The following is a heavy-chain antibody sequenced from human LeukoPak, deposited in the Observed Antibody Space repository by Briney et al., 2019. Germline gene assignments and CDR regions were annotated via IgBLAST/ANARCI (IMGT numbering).Heavy chain of an antibody. CDR1: GFSFRSYA. D-gene: IGHD6-6*01. CDR3: AKPEQLVGRSFDY. Sequence: GGSLTLSCAASGFSFRSYAMSWVRQARGEGLEGVSAIKGSGSSKYYADDVKGRVTTSTYNSKYTLDLQMNRRRGADRDVYYGAKPEQLVGRSFDYWGQGTLVTVCS. V-gene: IGHV3-23*01. CDR2: IKGSGSSK. J-gene: IGHJ4*02.